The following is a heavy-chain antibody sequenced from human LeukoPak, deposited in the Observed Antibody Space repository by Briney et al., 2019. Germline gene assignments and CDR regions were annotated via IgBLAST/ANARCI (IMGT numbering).Heavy chain of an antibody. CDR1: GFTFSSYG. J-gene: IGHJ6*03. CDR3: AKDNRDIVLMVYAPYYYYYMDV. D-gene: IGHD2-8*01. V-gene: IGHV3-23*01. CDR2: ISGSGGST. Sequence: GGSLRLSCAASGFTFSSYGMSWVRQAPGKGLEWVSAISGSGGSTYYADSVKGRFTISRDNSKNTLYLQMNSLRAEDTAVYYCAKDNRDIVLMVYAPYYYYYMDVWGKGTTVTVSS.